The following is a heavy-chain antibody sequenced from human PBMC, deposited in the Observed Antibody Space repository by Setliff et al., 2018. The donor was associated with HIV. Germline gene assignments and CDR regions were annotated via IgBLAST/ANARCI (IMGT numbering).Heavy chain of an antibody. D-gene: IGHD3-10*01. J-gene: IGHJ2*01. CDR2: IYTSGST. CDR3: ARSHYGMMGNWYFDL. V-gene: IGHV4-61*02. CDR1: GGSISSGSYY. Sequence: PSETLSLTCTVSGGSISSGSYYWSWIRQPAGKGLEWIGRIYTSGSTNYNPSLKSRVTISVDTSKNQFSLKLSSVSAADTAVYYCARSHYGMMGNWYFDLWGRGTLVTVSS.